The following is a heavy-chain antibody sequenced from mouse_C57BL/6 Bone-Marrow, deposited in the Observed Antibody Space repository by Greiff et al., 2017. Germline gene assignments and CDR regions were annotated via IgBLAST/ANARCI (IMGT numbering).Heavy chain of an antibody. D-gene: IGHD1-1*01. CDR1: GYTFTSYW. CDR3: VRRDYYGSSCYAY. V-gene: IGHV1-52*01. J-gene: IGHJ2*01. Sequence: QVQLQQPGAELVRPGSSVKLSCKASGYTFTSYWMHWVKQRPIQGLEWIGNIDPSDSETHYNQKFKDKATLTVDKSSSTAYLQLSSLTSDDSAVYYCVRRDYYGSSCYAYWGQGSTLTVSS. CDR2: IDPSDSET.